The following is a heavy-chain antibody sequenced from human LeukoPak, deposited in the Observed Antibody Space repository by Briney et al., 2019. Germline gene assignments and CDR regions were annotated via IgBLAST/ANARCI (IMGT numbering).Heavy chain of an antibody. Sequence: PSETLSLTCTVSGVSINLYYWNWIRQSPGKGLVWIVFVHSSGTTAFNPSLRSRLSTSVDTSKNQFSLKLSSVTAADTAVYYCARWGHSGTSTIDAFDIWGQGTLVTVSS. CDR3: ARWGHSGTSTIDAFDI. D-gene: IGHD1-26*01. J-gene: IGHJ3*02. CDR2: VHSSGTT. V-gene: IGHV4-59*01. CDR1: GVSINLYY.